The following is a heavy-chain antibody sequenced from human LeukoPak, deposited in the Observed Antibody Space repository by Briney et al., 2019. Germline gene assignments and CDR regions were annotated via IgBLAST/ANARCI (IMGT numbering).Heavy chain of an antibody. D-gene: IGHD3-10*01. CDR2: TYTSGST. Sequence: PSETLSLTCTVSGGSISSYYWSWIRQPAGKGLEWIGRTYTSGSTNYNPSLKSRVTMSVDTSKNQFSLKLSSVTAADTAVYYCARDSSTTMVRGVIPWFDPWGQGTLATVSS. J-gene: IGHJ5*02. CDR1: GGSISSYY. V-gene: IGHV4-4*07. CDR3: ARDSSTTMVRGVIPWFDP.